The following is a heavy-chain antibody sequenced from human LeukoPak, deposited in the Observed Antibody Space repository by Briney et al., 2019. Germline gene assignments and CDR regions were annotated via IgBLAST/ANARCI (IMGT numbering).Heavy chain of an antibody. CDR3: ARVGVPQYAFDI. CDR1: GFTFSSYW. J-gene: IGHJ3*02. Sequence: GGSLRLSCVASGFTFSSYWVRWVRQVPGKGPVWVSRINSDGRITSYADSVKGRFTISRDNAKNTLYLQMNSLRAEDTAVYSCARVGVPQYAFDIWGQGTWVTVSS. CDR2: INSDGRIT. D-gene: IGHD2-2*01. V-gene: IGHV3-74*01.